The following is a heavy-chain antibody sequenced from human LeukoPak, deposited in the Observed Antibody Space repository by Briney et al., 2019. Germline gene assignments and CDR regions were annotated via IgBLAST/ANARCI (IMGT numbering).Heavy chain of an antibody. J-gene: IGHJ3*02. D-gene: IGHD1-26*01. V-gene: IGHV4-4*02. Sequence: PSETLSLTCAVSGGSISSSNWWSWVRQPPGKGLEWIGEIYHSGSTNYNPSLKSRVTISVDKSKNQFSLKLSSVTAADTAVYYCAREIVGASHDAFDIWGQGTMVTVSS. CDR3: AREIVGASHDAFDI. CDR2: IYHSGST. CDR1: GGSISSSNW.